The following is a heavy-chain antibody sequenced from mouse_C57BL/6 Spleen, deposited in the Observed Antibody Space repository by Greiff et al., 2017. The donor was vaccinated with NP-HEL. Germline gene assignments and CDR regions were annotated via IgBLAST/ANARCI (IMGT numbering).Heavy chain of an antibody. V-gene: IGHV1-80*01. Sequence: QVTLKESGAELVKPGASVKISCKASGYAFSSYWMNWVKQRPGKGLEWIGQIYPGDGDTNYNGKFKGKATLTADKSSSTAYMQLSSLTSEDSAVYFCARTTVVEEVDYWGQGTTLTVSS. CDR3: ARTTVVEEVDY. D-gene: IGHD1-1*01. CDR2: IYPGDGDT. CDR1: GYAFSSYW. J-gene: IGHJ2*01.